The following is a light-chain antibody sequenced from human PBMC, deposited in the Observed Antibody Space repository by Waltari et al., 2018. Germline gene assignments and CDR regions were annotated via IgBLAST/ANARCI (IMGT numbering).Light chain of an antibody. CDR1: QSLVHSDGNTH. Sequence: DVVMTQSPLSLHVTLGQPASISCQSSQSLVHSDGNTHLNWFQQRPGQSPRRLIYRVSNRDSGVPDRFSGSGSGTDFTLKISRVEAEDIGVYYCMQGTHWPYTFGQGTKLDIK. J-gene: IGKJ2*01. CDR3: MQGTHWPYT. V-gene: IGKV2-30*02. CDR2: RVS.